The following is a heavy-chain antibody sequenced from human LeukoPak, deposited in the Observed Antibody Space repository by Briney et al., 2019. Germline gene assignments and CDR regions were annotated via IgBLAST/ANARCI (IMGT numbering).Heavy chain of an antibody. Sequence: GGSLRLSCVDSRLTFSSYWMSWVRQAPGKGLEWVANIKEDGSDKHYVDSVKGRFTISRDNAKNSVYLQMNSLRVEDTAVYYCARDRYGERVFDIWGQGTMVSVSS. V-gene: IGHV3-7*01. J-gene: IGHJ3*02. CDR3: ARDRYGERVFDI. D-gene: IGHD4/OR15-4a*01. CDR2: IKEDGSDK. CDR1: RLTFSSYW.